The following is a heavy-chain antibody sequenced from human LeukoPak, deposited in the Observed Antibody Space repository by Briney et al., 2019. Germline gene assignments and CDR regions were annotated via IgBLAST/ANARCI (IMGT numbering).Heavy chain of an antibody. V-gene: IGHV3-21*01. J-gene: IGHJ4*02. CDR3: AGGRKGYCSSTSCYGNDY. Sequence: GGSLRLSCAASGFTFSSYSMNWVRQAPGKGLEWVSSISSSGSSIYYADSVKGRFTISRDNAKNSLYLQMNSLRAEDTAVYYCAGGRKGYCSSTSCYGNDYWGKGTLVTVSS. D-gene: IGHD2-2*01. CDR2: ISSSGSSI. CDR1: GFTFSSYS.